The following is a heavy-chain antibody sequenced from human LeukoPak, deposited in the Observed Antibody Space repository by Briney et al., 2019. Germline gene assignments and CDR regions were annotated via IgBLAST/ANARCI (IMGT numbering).Heavy chain of an antibody. CDR1: GFTFSTYG. CDR3: AKVALFSGYYPPFDY. V-gene: IGHV3-30*18. J-gene: IGHJ4*02. D-gene: IGHD3-22*01. Sequence: PGRSLRLSCTASGFTFSTYGMHWVRQAPGKGLEWVAVISYDGSNEYYADSVKGRFTISRDNSKNTLFLQMNSLRPDDTAVYHCAKVALFSGYYPPFDYWGQGTLVTVSS. CDR2: ISYDGSNE.